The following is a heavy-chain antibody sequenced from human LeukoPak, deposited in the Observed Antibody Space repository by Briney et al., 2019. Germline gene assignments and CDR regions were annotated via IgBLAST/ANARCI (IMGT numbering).Heavy chain of an antibody. Sequence: PGESLKISCKGSGYSFTSYWIGWVRQMPGKGLEWMGIIYPGDSDTRYSPSFQGQVTISADKSISTAYLQWSSLKASDTAMYYCARSYGSGSEPLYYYGMDVWGQGTTVTVSS. CDR1: GYSFTSYW. D-gene: IGHD3-10*01. CDR2: IYPGDSDT. CDR3: ARSYGSGSEPLYYYGMDV. J-gene: IGHJ6*02. V-gene: IGHV5-51*01.